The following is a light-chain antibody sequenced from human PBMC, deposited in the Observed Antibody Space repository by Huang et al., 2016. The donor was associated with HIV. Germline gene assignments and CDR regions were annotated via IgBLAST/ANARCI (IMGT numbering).Light chain of an antibody. V-gene: IGKV1-5*03. CDR2: EAT. CDR1: QSISGW. CDR3: QQVHSSPYT. Sequence: DIQMTQSPSTLSASVGDRVTITCRASQSISGWLAWYQQKPGKAPKRLIYEATSLQSGVPSRFSGSGSGTQYTLTISSLQPDDFATYYCQQVHSSPYTFGRGTKLEIK. J-gene: IGKJ2*01.